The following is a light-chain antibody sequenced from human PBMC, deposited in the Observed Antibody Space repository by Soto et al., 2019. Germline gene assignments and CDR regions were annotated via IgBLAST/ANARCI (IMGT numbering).Light chain of an antibody. J-gene: IGKJ1*01. Sequence: DIQMTQSPPSLSASVGDRVSITCRASQNIRSYLNWYHQKPGKAPNLLIYGASSLQTGVPSGFSGSGSGTDFTLTITSLQPEDIGTYYCQQSYKTPWTFGQGTKVDIK. V-gene: IGKV1-39*01. CDR1: QNIRSY. CDR2: GAS. CDR3: QQSYKTPWT.